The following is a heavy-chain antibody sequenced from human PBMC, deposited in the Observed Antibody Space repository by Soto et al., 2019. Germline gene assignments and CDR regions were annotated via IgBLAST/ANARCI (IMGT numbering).Heavy chain of an antibody. V-gene: IGHV2-5*02. Sequence: QITLKESGPPLVKPTQTLTLTCTFSGFSLSTSGVGVGWIRQPPGKALEWLALIYWDDDKRYSPSLKSRLTITKDTSKNPVVLTMTNMDPVDTATYYCAHRRGSSSPIDYWGQGTLVTVSS. CDR1: GFSLSTSGVG. CDR3: AHRRGSSSPIDY. CDR2: IYWDDDK. J-gene: IGHJ4*02. D-gene: IGHD6-6*01.